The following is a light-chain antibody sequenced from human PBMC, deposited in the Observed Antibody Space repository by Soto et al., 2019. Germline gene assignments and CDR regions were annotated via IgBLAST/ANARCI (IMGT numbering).Light chain of an antibody. J-gene: IGLJ3*02. CDR1: SGHSSYI. Sequence: QLVLTQSSSASASLGSSVKLTCTLSSGHSSYIIAWHQQQPGKAPRYLMKLEGSGSYNKGSGVPDRFSGSSSGADRYLTISILQFEDEADYYCETWDSNTRVFVGGTMVTVL. CDR3: ETWDSNTRV. CDR2: LEGSGSY. V-gene: IGLV4-60*02.